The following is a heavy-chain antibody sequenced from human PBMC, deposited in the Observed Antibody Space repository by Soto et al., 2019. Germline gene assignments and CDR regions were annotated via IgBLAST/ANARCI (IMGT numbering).Heavy chain of an antibody. J-gene: IGHJ6*01. D-gene: IGHD4-17*01. CDR2: IVWVDYQ. Sequence: SRTAPVNPPQTQTQTRTFSGHSISASGIRVRWIPQPPGKVMEWLARIVWVDYQCYSTSLRTMLTISKDTSKNQVVLTMTNMDPVDTATGDSARIPDYVNGMVGWGQSATFTVYS. CDR1: GHSISASGIR. CDR3: ARIPDYVNGMVG. V-gene: IGHV2-70*04.